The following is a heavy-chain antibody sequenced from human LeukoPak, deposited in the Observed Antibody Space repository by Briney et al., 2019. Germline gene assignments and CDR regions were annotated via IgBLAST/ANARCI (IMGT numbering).Heavy chain of an antibody. J-gene: IGHJ6*02. CDR3: ARARGEQQLTHYYYYYGMDV. CDR1: GGSISSYY. CDR2: IYYSGST. D-gene: IGHD6-13*01. Sequence: PETLSLTCTVSGGSISSYYWSWIRQPPGKGLEWIGYIYYSGSTNYNPSLKSRVTISVDTSKNQFSLKLSSVTAADTAVYYCARARGEQQLTHYYYYYGMDVWGQGTTVTVSS. V-gene: IGHV4-59*01.